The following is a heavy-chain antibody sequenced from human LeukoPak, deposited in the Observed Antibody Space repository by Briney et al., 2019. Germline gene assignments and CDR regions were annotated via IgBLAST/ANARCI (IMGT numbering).Heavy chain of an antibody. D-gene: IGHD3-16*01. CDR3: ARDGGFGGPEGDNWFDT. V-gene: IGHV3-53*05. CDR1: GFNVGGNY. J-gene: IGHJ5*02. CDR2: IYRDDTT. Sequence: GGSLRLSCAASGFNVGGNYMSWVRQAPGKGLDWVSVIYRDDTTYYADSVKGRFTISTDNSRNMLYLQMNSLRPDDTAVYYCARDGGFGGPEGDNWFDTWGQGTLVTVSS.